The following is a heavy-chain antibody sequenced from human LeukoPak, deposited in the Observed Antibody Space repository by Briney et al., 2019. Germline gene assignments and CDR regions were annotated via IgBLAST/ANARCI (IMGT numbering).Heavy chain of an antibody. CDR1: GFTFSSYS. V-gene: IGHV3-21*01. J-gene: IGHJ4*02. CDR2: ISSSSSYI. Sequence: PGGSLRLSCAASGFTFSSYSMNWVRQAPGKGLEWVSSISSSSSYIYYADSVKGRFTISRDNSKNTLYLQMNSLRAEDTAVYYCARVSGSYFSAFDYWGQGTLVTVSS. CDR3: ARVSGSYFSAFDY. D-gene: IGHD1-26*01.